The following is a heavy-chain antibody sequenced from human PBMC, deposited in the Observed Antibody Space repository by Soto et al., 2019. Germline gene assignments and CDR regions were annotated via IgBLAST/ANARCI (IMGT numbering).Heavy chain of an antibody. Sequence: QITLKESGPTLVKPTQTLTLTCTFSGFSLRTSGVGVGWIRQPPGKAPEWLALIYWNDDKRYSPSLKSRLTITKDTSKNQVVLTKTDMDPVDTGTYYCAQRLGSRGSFDYWGQGSLVTVSS. V-gene: IGHV2-5*01. D-gene: IGHD6-25*01. CDR1: GFSLRTSGVG. CDR2: IYWNDDK. J-gene: IGHJ4*02. CDR3: AQRLGSRGSFDY.